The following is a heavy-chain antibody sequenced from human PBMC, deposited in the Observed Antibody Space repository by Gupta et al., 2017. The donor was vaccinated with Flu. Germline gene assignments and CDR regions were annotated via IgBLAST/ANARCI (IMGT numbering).Heavy chain of an antibody. J-gene: IGHJ4*02. Sequence: EVQLVESGGGLVQPGGSLRLSCAASGFTFSSYWMTWVRQAPGKGLEWVANIKEDGSEKFYVDSLRGRFAISRDNAEKSLFLQTNSLRPEDTAVYYCARVRVAPPRIAFGSSWARGRSWHDRFYLDYWGQGALVTVSS. V-gene: IGHV3-7*01. CDR1: GFTFSSYW. CDR2: IKEDGSEK. D-gene: IGHD1-1*01. CDR3: ARVRVAPPRIAFGSSWARGRSWHDRFYLDY.